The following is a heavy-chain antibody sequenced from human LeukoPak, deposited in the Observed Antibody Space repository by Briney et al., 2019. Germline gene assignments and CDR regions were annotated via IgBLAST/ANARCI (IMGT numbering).Heavy chain of an antibody. CDR2: INPNSGGT. V-gene: IGHV1-2*02. J-gene: IGHJ1*01. CDR3: ARVYDILTGPKYFQH. CDR1: GYTFTSYY. Sequence: ASVKVSCKASGYTFTSYYMHWVRQAPGQGLEWMGWINPNSGGTNYAQKFQGRVTMTRDTSISTAYMELSRLRSDDTAVYYCARVYDILTGPKYFQHWGQGTLVTVSS. D-gene: IGHD3-9*01.